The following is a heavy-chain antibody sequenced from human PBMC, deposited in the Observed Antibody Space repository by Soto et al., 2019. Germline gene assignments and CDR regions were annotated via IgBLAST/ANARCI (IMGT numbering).Heavy chain of an antibody. D-gene: IGHD6-19*01. J-gene: IGHJ4*02. V-gene: IGHV3-74*01. Sequence: EVLLVESGGGLVQPGGSLRLSCAASGFTFSNYWMHWVRQAPGKGLVWVSRINSDGSTTSYADSVKGRFTISRDNAKNTLYLQMNSLRVKDTAVYFCARVAVGRYDFDSWGQGTLVPVSS. CDR3: ARVAVGRYDFDS. CDR1: GFTFSNYW. CDR2: INSDGSTT.